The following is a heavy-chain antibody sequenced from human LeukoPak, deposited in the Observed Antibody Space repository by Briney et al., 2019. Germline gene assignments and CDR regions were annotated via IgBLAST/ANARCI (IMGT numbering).Heavy chain of an antibody. CDR1: GFTFDVYA. V-gene: IGHV3-9*01. CDR3: AKVRYYDSSGYDDAFDI. D-gene: IGHD3-22*01. Sequence: PGRSLRLFCAASGFTFDVYAMHWVRLAPGKGLEWVSGIGWNSGSIGYAVSVKGLFTISRDNTNNSLYLHMHRLRAEDTALYYCAKVRYYDSSGYDDAFDIWGQGTMVTVSS. CDR2: IGWNSGSI. J-gene: IGHJ3*02.